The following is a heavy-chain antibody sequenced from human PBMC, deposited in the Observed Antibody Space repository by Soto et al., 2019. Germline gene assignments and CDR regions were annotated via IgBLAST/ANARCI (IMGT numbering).Heavy chain of an antibody. J-gene: IGHJ4*02. Sequence: EVQLVESGGGLVQPGGSLRLSCAASGVTVSSNYMSWVRQAPGKGLEWVSVIYSGGSTYYADSVKGRFTISRDNSKNTLHLQMNSLRAEDTALYYCARHGYNYGGGYFDYWGQGTLLTVSS. CDR1: GVTVSSNY. CDR3: ARHGYNYGGGYFDY. CDR2: IYSGGST. V-gene: IGHV3-66*04. D-gene: IGHD5-18*01.